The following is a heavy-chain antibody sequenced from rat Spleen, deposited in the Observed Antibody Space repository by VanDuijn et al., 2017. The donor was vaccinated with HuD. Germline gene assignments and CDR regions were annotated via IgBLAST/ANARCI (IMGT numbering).Heavy chain of an antibody. CDR1: GFSLTSYH. D-gene: IGHD5-1*01. J-gene: IGHJ2*01. V-gene: IGHV5-29*01. CDR3: ASHWGRAYFDY. CDR2: ISYDGSDT. Sequence: VQLKESGPGLVQPSQTLSLTCTVSGFSLTSYHVSWVRQAPTKGLEWVATISYDGSDTYYRDSVKGRFSISRDDAKSTLYLQMDSLRSEDTATYYCASHWGRAYFDYWGQGVMVAVSS.